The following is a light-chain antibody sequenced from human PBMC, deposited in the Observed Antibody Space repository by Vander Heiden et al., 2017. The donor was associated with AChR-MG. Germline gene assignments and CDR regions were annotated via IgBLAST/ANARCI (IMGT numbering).Light chain of an antibody. CDR2: RNN. V-gene: IGLV1-47*01. CDR3: AAWDDSLSGWV. CDR1: SSNIGSNY. J-gene: IGLJ3*02. Sequence: QSVLTPPPSASGTPGQRVTISCSGSSSNIGSNYVYWYQQLPGTAPKLLIYRNNQRPSWVPDRFSGSKSGTSASLAISGLRSEDEADYYCAAWDDSLSGWVFGGGTKLTVL.